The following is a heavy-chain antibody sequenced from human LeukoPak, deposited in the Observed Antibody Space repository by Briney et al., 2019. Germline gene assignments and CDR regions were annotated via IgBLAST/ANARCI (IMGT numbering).Heavy chain of an antibody. V-gene: IGHV4-4*09. D-gene: IGHD2-21*01. CDR2: IYTSGNT. Sequence: SETLSLTCSVSGASIDSYYWGWIRQPPGKGLEWIGYIYTSGNTIYNPSLKSPVTISMGTSKNQFSLKMRSVTAADTAVYYCASLSIGPSPYFYYYMDVWGKGTSVTVSS. J-gene: IGHJ6*03. CDR1: GASIDSYY. CDR3: ASLSIGPSPYFYYYMDV.